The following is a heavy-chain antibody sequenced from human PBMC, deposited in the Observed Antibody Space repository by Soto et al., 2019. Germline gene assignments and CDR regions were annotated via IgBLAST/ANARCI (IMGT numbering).Heavy chain of an antibody. CDR2: IIPIFGTA. J-gene: IGHJ4*02. Sequence: QVQLVQSGAEVKKPGSSVKVSCKASGGTFSSYSINWVRQAPGQGLEWLGEIIPIFGTANYAQKFQGRVTITADEATSTAYMELSSLRSEDTAVYYCARDGGRHSGGIDYWGQGTLVTVSS. CDR1: GGTFSSYS. V-gene: IGHV1-69*01. CDR3: ARDGGRHSGGIDY. D-gene: IGHD1-26*01.